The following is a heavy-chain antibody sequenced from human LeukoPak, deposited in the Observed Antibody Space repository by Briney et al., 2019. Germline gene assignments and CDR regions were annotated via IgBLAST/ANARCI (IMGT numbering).Heavy chain of an antibody. J-gene: IGHJ6*03. CDR2: ISAYNGNT. CDR1: GYTFTSYG. Sequence: GASVKVSCKASGYTFTSYGISWVRQAPGQGLEWMGWISAYNGNTNYAQKVQDRLTLTRNTSISTAYMELSSLTSEDTAVYYCAREWPYYYYYMDVWGKGTTVTVSS. D-gene: IGHD5-12*01. CDR3: AREWPYYYYYMDV. V-gene: IGHV1-18*01.